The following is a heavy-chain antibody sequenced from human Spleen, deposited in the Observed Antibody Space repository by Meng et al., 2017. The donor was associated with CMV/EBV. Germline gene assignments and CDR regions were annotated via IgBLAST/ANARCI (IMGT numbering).Heavy chain of an antibody. CDR2: INSDGSAT. J-gene: IGHJ6*02. V-gene: IGHV3-74*01. D-gene: IGHD2-2*01. CDR1: GFTFSSYW. CDR3: ARAGDYCSSTSCYRDYYYYGMDV. Sequence: GGSLRLSCAASGFTFSSYWMHWVRQAPGKGLVWVSHINSDGSATSYADSVKGRFTISRDNAKNSLYLQMNSLRAEDTAVYYCARAGDYCSSTSCYRDYYYYGMDVWGQGTTVTVSS.